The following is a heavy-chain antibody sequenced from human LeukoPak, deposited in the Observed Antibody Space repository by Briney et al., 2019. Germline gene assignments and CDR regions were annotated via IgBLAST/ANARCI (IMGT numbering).Heavy chain of an antibody. Sequence: SETLSLTCTVSGGSISSYYWSWIRQPPGKGLEWIGYIYYSGSTNYNPSLRSRVTISVDTSKNQFSLGLSSVTAADTAVYYCARDSLRPPLTYCGGDCYSGAFDIWGQGTMVTVPS. J-gene: IGHJ3*02. D-gene: IGHD2-21*02. CDR3: ARDSLRPPLTYCGGDCYSGAFDI. V-gene: IGHV4-59*01. CDR1: GGSISSYY. CDR2: IYYSGST.